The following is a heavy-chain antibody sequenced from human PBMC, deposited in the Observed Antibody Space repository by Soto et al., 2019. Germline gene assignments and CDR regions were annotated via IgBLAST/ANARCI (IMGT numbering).Heavy chain of an antibody. CDR2: ISGSGGST. CDR3: AKRYCSGGSCYLNY. V-gene: IGHV3-23*01. J-gene: IGHJ4*02. CDR1: GFTFSSYA. D-gene: IGHD2-15*01. Sequence: GGSLRLSCAASGFTFSSYAMSWVRQAPGKGLEWVSAISGSGGSTYYADSVKGQFTISRDNSKNTLYLQMNSLRAEDTAVYYCAKRYCSGGSCYLNYWGQGTLVTVSS.